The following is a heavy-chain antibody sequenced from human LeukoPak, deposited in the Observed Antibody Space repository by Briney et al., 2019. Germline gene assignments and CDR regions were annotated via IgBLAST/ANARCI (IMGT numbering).Heavy chain of an antibody. D-gene: IGHD5-12*01. V-gene: IGHV5-51*01. CDR1: GYSFTSYW. CDR2: IFPGESDT. J-gene: IGHJ4*02. Sequence: GEALKISWKGAGYSFTSYWIGWVRQMPGKGLEWMGIIFPGESDTRDSPSFAGQVTISAYTAISTASLQWRSLKASDTAMYYCARRTSGYDYWGQGTLVTVSS. CDR3: ARRTSGYDY.